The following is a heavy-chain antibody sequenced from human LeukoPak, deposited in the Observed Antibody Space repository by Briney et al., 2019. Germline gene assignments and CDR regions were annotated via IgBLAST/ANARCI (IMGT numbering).Heavy chain of an antibody. D-gene: IGHD3-10*01. CDR3: ARLRTSSNCFDP. CDR1: GFTVSSNY. Sequence: GGSLRLSCAASGFTVSSNYMSWVRQAPGKGLEWVSVIYSGGSTYYADSVKGRFTIPRDNSKNTVYLQMNSLRAEDAAVYYCARLRTSSNCFDPWGQGTLVTVSS. J-gene: IGHJ5*02. V-gene: IGHV3-53*01. CDR2: IYSGGST.